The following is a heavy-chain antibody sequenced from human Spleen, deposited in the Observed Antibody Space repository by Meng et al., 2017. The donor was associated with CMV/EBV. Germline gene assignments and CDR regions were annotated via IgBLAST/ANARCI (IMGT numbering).Heavy chain of an antibody. CDR1: EFNFGVYS. CDR2: IRSKTYGGTT. V-gene: IGHV3-49*04. D-gene: IGHD3-10*01. Sequence: GESLKISCTAHEFNFGVYSIMWVRQAPGRGLEWVGFIRSKTYGGTTEYAASVKGRFTISRDDFKSIAYLQMNSLKTEDTAVYYCTRDHSNPTASYYYYGMDVWGQGTTVTVSS. CDR3: TRDHSNPTASYYYYGMDV. J-gene: IGHJ6*02.